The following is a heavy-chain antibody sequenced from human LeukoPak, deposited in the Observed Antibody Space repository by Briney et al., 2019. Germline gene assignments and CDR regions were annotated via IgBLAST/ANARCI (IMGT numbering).Heavy chain of an antibody. CDR3: ARDVAVAANHDY. D-gene: IGHD6-19*01. V-gene: IGHV3-23*01. CDR2: LSSSGLSP. CDR1: GFTFSRYS. J-gene: IGHJ4*02. Sequence: PGGSLRLSCAASGFTFSRYSMNWVRQAPGKGLEWVSALSSSGLSPYYADSVKGRFSISRDISKNTLYLQMNSLRAEDTAVYYCARDVAVAANHDYWGQGTLLTVSS.